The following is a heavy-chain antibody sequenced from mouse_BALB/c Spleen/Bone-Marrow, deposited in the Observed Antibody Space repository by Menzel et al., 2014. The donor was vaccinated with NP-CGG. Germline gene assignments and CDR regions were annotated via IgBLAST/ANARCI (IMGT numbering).Heavy chain of an antibody. Sequence: VKLVESGAELVKPGASVKMSCKASGYTFTSYRMHWVKQRPGQGLEWIGVIDPSDSYTSYNQKFKGKATLTVDTSSSTAYMQLSSLTSEDSAVYYCTIPTARACFDYWGQGTTLTVSS. CDR3: TIPTARACFDY. J-gene: IGHJ2*01. D-gene: IGHD3-2*01. CDR2: IDPSDSYT. V-gene: IGHV1S127*01. CDR1: GYTFTSYR.